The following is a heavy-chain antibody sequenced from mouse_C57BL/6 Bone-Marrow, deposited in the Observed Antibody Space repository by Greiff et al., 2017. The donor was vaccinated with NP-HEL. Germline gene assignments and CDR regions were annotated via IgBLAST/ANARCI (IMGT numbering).Heavy chain of an antibody. CDR3: ARYRLHYRGFDD. CDR1: GYTFTSYW. D-gene: IGHD2-4*01. CDR2: INPSNGGT. J-gene: IGHJ3*01. Sequence: QVQLQQPGTELVKPGASVKLSFKASGYTFTSYWMHWVKQRPGQGLEWIGNINPSNGGTNYNEKFKSKATLTVDKSSSTAYMQLSSLTSEDSAVYYCARYRLHYRGFDDLGQGTLVTVSS. V-gene: IGHV1-53*01.